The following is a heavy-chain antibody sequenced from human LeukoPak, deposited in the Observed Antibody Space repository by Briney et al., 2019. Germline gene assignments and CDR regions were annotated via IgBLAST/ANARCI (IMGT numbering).Heavy chain of an antibody. V-gene: IGHV1-69*13. Sequence: GASVKVSCKASGGTFSSYAISWVRQAPGQGLEWMGGIIPIFGTANYAQKFQGRVTITADESTSTAYMELSSLRSEDTAVYYCARDRLYSSSSEFDPWGQGTLVTVSS. CDR3: ARDRLYSSSSEFDP. D-gene: IGHD6-6*01. J-gene: IGHJ5*02. CDR2: IIPIFGTA. CDR1: GGTFSSYA.